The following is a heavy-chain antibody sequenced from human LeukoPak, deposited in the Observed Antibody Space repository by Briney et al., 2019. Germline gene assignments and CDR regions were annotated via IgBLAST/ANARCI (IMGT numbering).Heavy chain of an antibody. V-gene: IGHV3-48*03. CDR3: ARDENSSGWYDY. D-gene: IGHD6-19*01. Sequence: GGSLRLSCAASGFTCSSYGMNWDRQAQGKGREWVSYISSSGSTIYYADSVKGRFTISRDKAKNSLYLQMNSLRAEDTAVYYCARDENSSGWYDYWGQGTLVTVSS. CDR1: GFTCSSYG. CDR2: ISSSGSTI. J-gene: IGHJ4*02.